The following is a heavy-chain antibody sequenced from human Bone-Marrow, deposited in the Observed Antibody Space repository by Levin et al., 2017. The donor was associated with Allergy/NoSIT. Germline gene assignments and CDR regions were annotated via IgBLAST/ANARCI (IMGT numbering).Heavy chain of an antibody. V-gene: IGHV3-33*01. D-gene: IGHD3-22*01. CDR1: GFTFSSYG. Sequence: GGSLRLSCAASGFTFSSYGMHWVRQAPGKGLEWVAVIWYDGSNKYYADSVKGRFTISRDNSKNTLYLQMNSLRAEDTAVYYCARESAYYYDSSGYYYWGQGTLVTVSS. CDR3: ARESAYYYDSSGYYY. CDR2: IWYDGSNK. J-gene: IGHJ4*02.